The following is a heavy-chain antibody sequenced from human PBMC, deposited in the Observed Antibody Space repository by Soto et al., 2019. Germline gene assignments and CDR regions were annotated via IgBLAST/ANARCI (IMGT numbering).Heavy chain of an antibody. CDR1: GFTISSYA. J-gene: IGHJ4*02. CDR2: ISGSGGST. Sequence: EVQLLESGGGLVQPGGSLRLSCAASGFTISSYAMSWVRQAPGKGLEWVSAISGSGGSTYYADSVNGRFTISRDNSKNTLYLQMNSLRAEDTAVYYCAKCPKQWLDYFDYWGQGTLVTVSS. CDR3: AKCPKQWLDYFDY. D-gene: IGHD6-19*01. V-gene: IGHV3-23*01.